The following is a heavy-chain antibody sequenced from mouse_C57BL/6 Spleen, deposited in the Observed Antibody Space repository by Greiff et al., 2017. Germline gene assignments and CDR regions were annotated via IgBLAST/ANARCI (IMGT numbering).Heavy chain of an antibody. J-gene: IGHJ1*03. CDR2: ISYSGST. V-gene: IGHV3-1*01. CDR1: GYSITSGYD. CDR3: ARANWDYWYFDV. Sequence: EVMLVESGPGMVKPSQSLSLTCTVTGYSITSGYDWHWIRHFPGNKLEWMGYISYSGSTNYNPSLKSRISITHDTSKNHFFLKLNSVTTEDTATYYGARANWDYWYFDVWGTGTTVTVSS. D-gene: IGHD4-1*01.